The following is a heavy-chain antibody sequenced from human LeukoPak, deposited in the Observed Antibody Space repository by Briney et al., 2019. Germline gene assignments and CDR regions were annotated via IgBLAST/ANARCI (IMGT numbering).Heavy chain of an antibody. V-gene: IGHV4-30-4*08. CDR2: IYYSGST. CDR3: ARAYDFWSGNYYYYMDV. J-gene: IGHJ6*03. D-gene: IGHD3-3*01. Sequence: PSETLSLTCTVSGGSISSGDYYWSWIRQPPGKGLEWIGYIYYSGSTYYNPSLKSRVTTSVDTSKNQFSLKLSSVTAADTAVYYCARAYDFWSGNYYYYMDVWGKGTTVTVSS. CDR1: GGSISSGDYY.